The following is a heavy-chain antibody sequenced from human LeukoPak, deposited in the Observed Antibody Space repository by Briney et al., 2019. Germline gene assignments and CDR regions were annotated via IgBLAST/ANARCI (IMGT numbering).Heavy chain of an antibody. D-gene: IGHD6-19*01. Sequence: PSETLSLTCTVSGGSISSGGYYWSWIRQHPGKGLEWIGYIYYSGSTYYNPSLKSRVTISVDTSKNQFSLKLSSVTAADTAVHYCARQNIAVAGRRAFDYWGQGTLVTVSS. CDR1: GGSISSGGYY. CDR2: IYYSGST. CDR3: ARQNIAVAGRRAFDY. J-gene: IGHJ4*02. V-gene: IGHV4-31*03.